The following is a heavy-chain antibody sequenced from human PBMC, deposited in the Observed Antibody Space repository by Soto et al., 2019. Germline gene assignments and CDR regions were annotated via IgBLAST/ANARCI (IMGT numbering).Heavy chain of an antibody. CDR3: ARRLVNRPVDP. D-gene: IGHD2-15*01. J-gene: IGHJ5*02. V-gene: IGHV4-34*02. CDR1: GGPFSGYQ. Sequence: QVQLQQWGAGLLKPSETLSLTCAVYGGPFSGYQWSWIRQPPGKGLEWIGEINHGGSTNYNPSLKSRVTMSVDTSKIQFSLKLNSVTAADTALYYCARRLVNRPVDPWGQGSLVTVSS. CDR2: INHGGST.